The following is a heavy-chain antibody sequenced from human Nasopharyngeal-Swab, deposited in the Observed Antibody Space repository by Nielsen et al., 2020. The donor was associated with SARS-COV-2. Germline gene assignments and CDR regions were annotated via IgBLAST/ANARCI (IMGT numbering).Heavy chain of an antibody. D-gene: IGHD6-19*01. J-gene: IGHJ6*02. CDR3: ARGLDSSGFSYYYYGMDV. Sequence: ASVKVSCKASGYTFTSYDINWVRQATGQGLEWMGWMNPNSGNTGYAQKFQGRVTMTRNTSISTAYMELSSLRSEDTAVYYCARGLDSSGFSYYYYGMDVWGQGTTVTVSS. V-gene: IGHV1-8*01. CDR1: GYTFTSYD. CDR2: MNPNSGNT.